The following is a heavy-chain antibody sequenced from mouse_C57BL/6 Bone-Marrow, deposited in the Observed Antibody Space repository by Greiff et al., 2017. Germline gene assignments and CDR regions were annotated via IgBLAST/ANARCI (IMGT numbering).Heavy chain of an antibody. CDR3: ARGAYGSALAY. CDR1: GFTFSSYA. Sequence: EVKLVESGGGLVKPGGSLKLSCAASGFTFSSYAMSWVRQTPEKRLEWVATISDGGSYTYYPDNVKGRFTISRDNAKNNLYLQMSHLKSEDTAMYYCARGAYGSALAYWGQGTLVTVSA. J-gene: IGHJ3*01. V-gene: IGHV5-4*03. D-gene: IGHD1-1*01. CDR2: ISDGGSYT.